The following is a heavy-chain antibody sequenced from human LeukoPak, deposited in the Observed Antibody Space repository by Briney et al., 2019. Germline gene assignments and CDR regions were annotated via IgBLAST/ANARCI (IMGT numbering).Heavy chain of an antibody. CDR1: GFTFSSYA. D-gene: IGHD2-15*01. CDR2: ISGSGTTT. J-gene: IGHJ4*02. CDR3: AKDQDCSGGSCRPDY. Sequence: PGESLRLSCAASGFTFSSYAMSWVRQAPGKGLEWVSGISGSGTTTKYADSVKGRLTISRDNSKNTLYLQMNSLRAEDTAVYYCAKDQDCSGGSCRPDYWGQGTLVTVSS. V-gene: IGHV3-23*01.